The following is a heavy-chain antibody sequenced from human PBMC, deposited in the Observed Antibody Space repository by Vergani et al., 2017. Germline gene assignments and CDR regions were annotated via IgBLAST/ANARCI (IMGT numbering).Heavy chain of an antibody. V-gene: IGHV4-61*02. Sequence: QVQLQESGPGLVQPSQTLSLTCSVSGVSVSSTAFYWNWIRQPAGKGLEWIGRIYGSGNINYNPSLKSRVTISRDTSKNQFSLKVHSVTAADTAVYYCARGETRTDWLDPWGQGSQVIVSS. CDR1: GVSVSSTAFY. CDR2: IYGSGNI. CDR3: ARGETRTDWLDP. J-gene: IGHJ5*02. D-gene: IGHD3/OR15-3a*01.